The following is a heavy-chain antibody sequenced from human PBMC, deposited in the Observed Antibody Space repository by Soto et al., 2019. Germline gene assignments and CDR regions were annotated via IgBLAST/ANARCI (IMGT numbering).Heavy chain of an antibody. CDR1: GGSISSGGYY. CDR3: AKNYDFWSGRTRDYYMDV. CDR2: IYYSGST. J-gene: IGHJ6*03. V-gene: IGHV4-31*03. Sequence: SETLSLTCTVSGGSISSGGYYWSWIRQHPGKGLEWIGYIYYSGSTYYNPSLKSRVTISVDTSKNQFSLKLSSVTAADTAVYYCAKNYDFWSGRTRDYYMDVWGKGTTVTVSS. D-gene: IGHD3-3*01.